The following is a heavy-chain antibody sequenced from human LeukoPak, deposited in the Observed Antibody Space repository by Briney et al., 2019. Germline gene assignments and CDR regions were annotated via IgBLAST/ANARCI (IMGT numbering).Heavy chain of an antibody. J-gene: IGHJ4*02. CDR2: ISYDEMDR. V-gene: IGHV3-30*18. D-gene: IGHD3-10*01. CDR1: GFTFNIYG. Sequence: GGSLRLSCAASGFTFNIYGMHWVRQAPGKGLEWVAGISYDEMDRYYADSVKGRFTISRDNSKNTLCLQMNSLRAEDTAMYYCAKDRDYYGSGSDYWGQGTLVTVSS. CDR3: AKDRDYYGSGSDY.